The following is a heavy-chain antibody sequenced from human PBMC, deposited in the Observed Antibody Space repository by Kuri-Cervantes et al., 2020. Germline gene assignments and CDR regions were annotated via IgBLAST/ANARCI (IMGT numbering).Heavy chain of an antibody. J-gene: IGHJ6*02. Sequence: SLKISCAASGFTFEDYAMHWVWQAPGKGLEWVSGISWNSGSIGYADSVKGRFTISRDNSKNTLYLQMNSLRAEDTAVYYCAREGGYSSSWWTYYYYGMDVWGQGTTVTVSS. CDR3: AREGGYSSSWWTYYYYGMDV. CDR2: ISWNSGSI. CDR1: GFTFEDYA. D-gene: IGHD6-13*01. V-gene: IGHV3-9*01.